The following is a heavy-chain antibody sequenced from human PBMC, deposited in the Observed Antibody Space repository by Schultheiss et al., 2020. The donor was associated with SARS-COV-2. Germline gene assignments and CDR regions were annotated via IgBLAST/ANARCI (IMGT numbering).Heavy chain of an antibody. CDR3: ARVIAALHDY. CDR1: GFTFSSYS. V-gene: IGHV3-48*01. J-gene: IGHJ4*02. Sequence: GESLKISCAASGFTFSSYSMNWVRQAPGKGLEWVSYISSSSSTIYYADSVKGRFTISRDNAKNSLYLQMNSLRAEDTAVYYCARVIAALHDYWGQGTLVTVSS. D-gene: IGHD6-6*01. CDR2: ISSSSSTI.